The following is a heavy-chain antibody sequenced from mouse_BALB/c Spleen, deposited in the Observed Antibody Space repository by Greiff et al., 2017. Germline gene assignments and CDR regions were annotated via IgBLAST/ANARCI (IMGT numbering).Heavy chain of an antibody. V-gene: IGHV1-87*01. Sequence: QVQLKQSGAELARPGASVKLSCKASGYTFTSYWMQWVKQRPGQGLEWIGAIYPGDGDTRYTQKFKGKATLTADKSSSTAYMQLSSLASEDSAVYYCARYYPDAMDYWGQGTSVTVSS. CDR2: IYPGDGDT. CDR3: ARYYPDAMDY. D-gene: IGHD1-1*02. CDR1: GYTFTSYW. J-gene: IGHJ4*01.